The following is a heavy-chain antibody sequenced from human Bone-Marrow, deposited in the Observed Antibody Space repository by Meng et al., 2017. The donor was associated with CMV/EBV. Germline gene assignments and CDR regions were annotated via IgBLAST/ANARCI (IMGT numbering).Heavy chain of an antibody. D-gene: IGHD2-2*01. CDR1: GFSLSTSGMR. V-gene: IGHV2-70D*14. J-gene: IGHJ6*02. CDR2: IDWDDDK. CDR3: ARMPVYCSSTSCPNGMDV. Sequence: SGPTLVKPTQTLTLTCTFSGFSLSTSGMRVSWIRQPPGKALEWLARIDWDDDKFYSTSLKTRLTISKDTSKNQVVPTMTNMDPVDTATYYCARMPVYCSSTSCPNGMDVWGQGTTVTVSS.